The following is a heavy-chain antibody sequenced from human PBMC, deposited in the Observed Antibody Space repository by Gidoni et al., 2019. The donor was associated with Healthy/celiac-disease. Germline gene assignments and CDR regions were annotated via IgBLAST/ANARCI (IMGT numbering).Heavy chain of an antibody. D-gene: IGHD2-15*01. CDR1: GFTFLNYG. Sequence: QVQLVESGGGVVQPRMSLRLSCAASGFTFLNYGMHSVRQAPGKGLEWVAVISYEGSNKYYADSVKGRFTISRDNSKNTLYLQMNSLRAEDTAVYYCVGSRRVPRSYYYYGMDVWGQGTTVTVSS. CDR3: VGSRRVPRSYYYYGMDV. V-gene: IGHV3-30*03. CDR2: ISYEGSNK. J-gene: IGHJ6*02.